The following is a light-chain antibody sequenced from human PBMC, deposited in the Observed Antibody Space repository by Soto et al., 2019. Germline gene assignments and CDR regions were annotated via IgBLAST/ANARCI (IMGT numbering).Light chain of an antibody. V-gene: IGKV3-20*01. Sequence: EIVLTQSPGTLSLSPGGRATLSCRASQSVSSSSLAWYQPRPGQAPRILIYGASIRATGIPDRFSGSGSGTDFTLTISRLEPEDIAVYYCQQYGSSSTLGQGTRLEIK. CDR3: QQYGSSST. CDR1: QSVSSSS. CDR2: GAS. J-gene: IGKJ5*01.